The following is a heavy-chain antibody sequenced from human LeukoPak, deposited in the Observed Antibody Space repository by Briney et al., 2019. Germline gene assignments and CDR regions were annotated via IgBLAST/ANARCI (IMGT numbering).Heavy chain of an antibody. Sequence: KPSGTLSLTCGVSGGSITNTNYWTWVRQPPGKGLEWIGEVNLQGSTNYNPSLMGRVAISVDTSENHISLQLTSVTAADTAIYYCTRENGAFSPFGFWGQGTVVTVSS. CDR3: TRENGAFSPFGF. D-gene: IGHD2-8*01. CDR2: VNLQGST. V-gene: IGHV4-4*02. J-gene: IGHJ4*02. CDR1: GGSITNTNY.